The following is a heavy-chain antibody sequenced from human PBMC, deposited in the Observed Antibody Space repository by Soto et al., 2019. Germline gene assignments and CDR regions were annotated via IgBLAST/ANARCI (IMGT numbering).Heavy chain of an antibody. V-gene: IGHV4-59*01. CDR1: GGSMSSYY. CDR3: ASEVDFWSGYRPTDV. J-gene: IGHJ6*03. Sequence: PSGILSLTCTVSGGSMSSYYCCWVRQSPCLGFVWICYVYYSWAITYNAALKRQVTILVDTSNNQFFLKMNSVTAADTAVYYCASEVDFWSGYRPTDVRCKWTSVTGSS. CDR2: VYYSWAI. D-gene: IGHD3-3*01.